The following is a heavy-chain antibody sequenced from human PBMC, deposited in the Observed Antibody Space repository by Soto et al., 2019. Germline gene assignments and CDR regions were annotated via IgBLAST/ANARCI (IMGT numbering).Heavy chain of an antibody. V-gene: IGHV4-4*07. CDR3: AREPLAHSYFDF. CDR2: LYNDERT. CDR1: GDSVSSHY. Sequence: QIQLQESGPGLVKPSQNLSLTCTVSGDSVSSHYWSWIRQPASKGLEWLGRLYNDERTNYNPSLKSRVPMSLETSKNQFSRKLTSVTAADSAVYFCAREPLAHSYFDFWGQGILVTVSS. J-gene: IGHJ4*02.